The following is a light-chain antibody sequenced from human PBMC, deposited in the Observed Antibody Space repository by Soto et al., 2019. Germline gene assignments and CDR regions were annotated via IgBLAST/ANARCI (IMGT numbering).Light chain of an antibody. V-gene: IGLV2-14*01. CDR3: TSYTRNSHYTL. J-gene: IGLJ2*01. Sequence: QSALTQPASVSGTPGQSITISCTGTSSDVGGYDYVSWYQHHPGNAPKFIIYEVNNRPSGVSNRFSGSKSGNTASLTISGLQDDDEADYYCTSYTRNSHYTLFGGGTQLTVL. CDR2: EVN. CDR1: SSDVGGYDY.